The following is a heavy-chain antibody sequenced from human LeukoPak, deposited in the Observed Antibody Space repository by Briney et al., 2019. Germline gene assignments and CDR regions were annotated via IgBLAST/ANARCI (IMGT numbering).Heavy chain of an antibody. CDR1: GYTFTSYS. J-gene: IGHJ4*02. CDR3: ARGLGGSGSYFLTFDY. Sequence: ASVRVSCKASGYTFTSYSINWVRQAPGQGLEWMGWISAYNGNTKYAQKLQGRVTMTTDTSTSTAYMELRSLRSDDTAVYYCARGLGGSGSYFLTFDYWGQGTLVTVSS. D-gene: IGHD1-26*01. V-gene: IGHV1-18*01. CDR2: ISAYNGNT.